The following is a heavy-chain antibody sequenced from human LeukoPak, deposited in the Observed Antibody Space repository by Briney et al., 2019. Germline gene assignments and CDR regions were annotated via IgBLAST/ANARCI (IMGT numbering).Heavy chain of an antibody. D-gene: IGHD6-25*01. J-gene: IGHJ4*02. V-gene: IGHV3-66*01. Sequence: PGGSLRLSCTASGLTVSRTYLIWVRQAPGKGLQWVSSIYTGGTTYYADSVKGRFTISRDKSKNTLHLQLTSLRADDTALYFCARGTLNSGFDSWGQGTLVTVSS. CDR1: GLTVSRTY. CDR2: IYTGGTT. CDR3: ARGTLNSGFDS.